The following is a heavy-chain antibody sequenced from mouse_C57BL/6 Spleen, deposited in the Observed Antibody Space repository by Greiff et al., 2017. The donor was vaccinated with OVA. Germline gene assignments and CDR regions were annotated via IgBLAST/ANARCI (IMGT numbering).Heavy chain of an antibody. CDR2: IYPGSGST. V-gene: IGHV1-55*01. CDR1: GYTFTSYW. J-gene: IGHJ3*01. D-gene: IGHD4-1*02. Sequence: LQQPGAELVKPGASVKMSCKASGYTFTSYWITWVKQRPGQGLEWIGDIYPGSGSTNYNEKFKSKATLTVDTSSSTAYMQLSSLTSEDSAVYYCARRRLQLGEFAYWGQGTLVTVSA. CDR3: ARRRLQLGEFAY.